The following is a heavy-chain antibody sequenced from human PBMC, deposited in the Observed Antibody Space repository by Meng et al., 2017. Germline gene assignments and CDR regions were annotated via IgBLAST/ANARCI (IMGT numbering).Heavy chain of an antibody. J-gene: IGHJ3*02. CDR1: GGSISSSSYY. CDR3: ARELVGVVVTAHDAFDI. Sequence: ESLKISCTVSGGSISSSSYYWGWIRQPPGKGLEWIGSIYYSGSTYYNPSLKSRVTISVDTSKNQFSLKLSSVTAADTAVYYCARELVGVVVTAHDAFDIWGQGTMVTVSS. V-gene: IGHV4-39*07. CDR2: IYYSGST. D-gene: IGHD2-21*02.